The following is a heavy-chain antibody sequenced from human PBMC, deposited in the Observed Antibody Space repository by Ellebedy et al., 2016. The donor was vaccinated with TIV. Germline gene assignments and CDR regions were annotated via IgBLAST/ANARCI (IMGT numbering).Heavy chain of an antibody. Sequence: ASVKVSXXASGYTFTSYYMHWVRQAPGQGLEWMGIINPSGGSTSYAQKFQGRVTMTRDTSTSTVYMELSSLRSEDTAVYYCARDTVDHRSGWHATFDHWGQGTLVTVSS. CDR2: INPSGGST. CDR3: ARDTVDHRSGWHATFDH. J-gene: IGHJ4*02. D-gene: IGHD6-19*01. CDR1: GYTFTSYY. V-gene: IGHV1-46*01.